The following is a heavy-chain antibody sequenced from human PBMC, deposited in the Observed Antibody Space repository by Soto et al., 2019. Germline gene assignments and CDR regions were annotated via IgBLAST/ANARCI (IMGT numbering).Heavy chain of an antibody. CDR1: GVIFSNAW. D-gene: IGHD4-17*01. CDR2: VKSKTDGGTT. Sequence: PGGSLRLCCAACGVIFSNAWINWVRQAPGKGLEWVGRVKSKTDGGTTDFAAPVKGRFAISRDDSKNMVYLEMNSLKTEDTAIYYCTTDSYMTNIIVRFDYWGHGTLVTVSS. V-gene: IGHV3-15*07. J-gene: IGHJ4*01. CDR3: TTDSYMTNIIVRFDY.